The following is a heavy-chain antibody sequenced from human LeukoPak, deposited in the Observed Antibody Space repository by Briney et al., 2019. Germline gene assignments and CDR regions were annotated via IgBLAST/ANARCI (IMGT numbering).Heavy chain of an antibody. V-gene: IGHV3-11*04. CDR3: ARGKYSSGWYGDY. CDR1: GFTFSGYS. D-gene: IGHD6-19*01. J-gene: IGHJ4*02. CDR2: ISSSGSTI. Sequence: GGSLRLSCAASGFTFSGYSLTWIRQAPGKGLEWVSYISSSGSTIYYADSVKGRFTISRDNAKNSLYLQMNSLRAEDTAVYYCARGKYSSGWYGDYWGQGTLVTVSS.